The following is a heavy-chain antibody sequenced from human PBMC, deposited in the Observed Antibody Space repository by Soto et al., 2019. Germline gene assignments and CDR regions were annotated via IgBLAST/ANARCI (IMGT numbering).Heavy chain of an antibody. CDR1: GFTFSSYA. Sequence: PGGSLRLSCAASGFTFSSYAMSWVRQAPGKGLEWVSAISGSGGSTYYADSVKGRFTISRDNSKNTLYLQMNSLRAEDTAVYYCAKSDIVATILGDDAFDIWGQGTMVTVSS. J-gene: IGHJ3*02. CDR3: AKSDIVATILGDDAFDI. V-gene: IGHV3-23*01. CDR2: ISGSGGST. D-gene: IGHD5-12*01.